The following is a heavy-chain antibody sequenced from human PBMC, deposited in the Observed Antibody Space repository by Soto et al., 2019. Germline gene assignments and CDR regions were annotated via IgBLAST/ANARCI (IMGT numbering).Heavy chain of an antibody. CDR3: ASYSYGLYYFDY. D-gene: IGHD5-18*01. CDR2: IYSGGST. J-gene: IGHJ4*02. CDR1: GFTVSSNY. V-gene: IGHV3-53*02. Sequence: EVQLVETGGGLIQPGGSLRLSCAASGFTVSSNYMSWVRQAPGKGLEWGSVIYSGGSTYYADSVKGRITISRDNSKNTLYLQMNSLRAEDTAVYYCASYSYGLYYFDYWGQGTLVTVSS.